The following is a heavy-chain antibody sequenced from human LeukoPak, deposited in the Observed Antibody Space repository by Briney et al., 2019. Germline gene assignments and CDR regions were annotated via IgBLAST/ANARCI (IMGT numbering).Heavy chain of an antibody. Sequence: SETLSLTCAVYGGSFSGYYWSWIRQPPGKGLEWIGEINHSGSTDYNPSLKSRVTISVDTSKNQFSLKLSSVTAADTAVYYCAKHRMVRGVIRAVTTNYYYYMDVWGKGTTVTISS. D-gene: IGHD3-10*01. CDR1: GGSFSGYY. V-gene: IGHV4-34*01. J-gene: IGHJ6*03. CDR3: AKHRMVRGVIRAVTTNYYYYMDV. CDR2: INHSGST.